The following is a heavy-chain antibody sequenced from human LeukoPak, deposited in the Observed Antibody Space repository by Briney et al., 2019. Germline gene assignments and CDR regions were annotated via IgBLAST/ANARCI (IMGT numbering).Heavy chain of an antibody. J-gene: IGHJ6*03. CDR3: ARDSGGSGPKVYYMDV. Sequence: GGSLRLSCAASGFTFSDYYMSWIRQAPGKGLEWVSYISSSGSTIYYADSVKGRFTISRDNAKNSLYLQMNSLRAEDTAVYDCARDSGGSGPKVYYMDVWGKGTTVTVSS. CDR2: ISSSGSTI. CDR1: GFTFSDYY. V-gene: IGHV3-11*04. D-gene: IGHD3-10*01.